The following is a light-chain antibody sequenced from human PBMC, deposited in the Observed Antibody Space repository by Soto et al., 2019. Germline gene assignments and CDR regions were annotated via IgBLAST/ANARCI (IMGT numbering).Light chain of an antibody. Sequence: QSVLTQPPSVSGAPGQRVTISCTGSSSNIGGGYDVHWYQQLPGTAPKLLIYGNSNRPSGVPDRFSGSKSGTSASLAITGLQAEDEADYYCQSYDSSLSGRVVFGGGTKLTVL. CDR3: QSYDSSLSGRVV. CDR1: SSNIGGGYD. J-gene: IGLJ2*01. CDR2: GNS. V-gene: IGLV1-40*01.